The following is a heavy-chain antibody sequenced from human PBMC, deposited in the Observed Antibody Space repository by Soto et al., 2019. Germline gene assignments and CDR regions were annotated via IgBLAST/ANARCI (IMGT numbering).Heavy chain of an antibody. CDR3: AREHTYCTNGVCSSYYGMDV. V-gene: IGHV3-30*04. D-gene: IGHD2-8*01. J-gene: IGHJ6*02. CDR1: GFTFSSYA. CDR2: ISYDGSNK. Sequence: ESGGGVVQPGRSLRLSCAASGFTFSSYAMHWVRQAPDKGLEWVAVISYDGSNKFYADSVKGRFTISRDNSKNTLYLQMNSLRAEHTAVYYCAREHTYCTNGVCSSYYGMDVWGQGTTVTVSS.